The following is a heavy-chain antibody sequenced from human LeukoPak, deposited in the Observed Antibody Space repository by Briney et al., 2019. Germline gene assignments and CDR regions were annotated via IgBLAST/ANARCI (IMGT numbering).Heavy chain of an antibody. CDR1: EFTFSGYW. CDR2: INRDGTTT. Sequence: GGSLRLSCTTSEFTFSGYWMHWVRQGPGKGLVWVSRINRDGTTTTYADSVQGRFTISRDNAKNTLYLQMDTLRVEDTAVYYCARARFGTAGADYWGQGTLVTVSS. CDR3: ARARFGTAGADY. V-gene: IGHV3-74*01. D-gene: IGHD1-1*01. J-gene: IGHJ4*02.